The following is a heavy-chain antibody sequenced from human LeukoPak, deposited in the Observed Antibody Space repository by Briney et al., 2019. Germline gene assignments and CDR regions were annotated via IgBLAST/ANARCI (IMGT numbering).Heavy chain of an antibody. CDR2: IKQDGSEK. CDR3: ASCVLRFLEWLCGAFDI. J-gene: IGHJ3*02. Sequence: PGGSLRLSCAASGFTFSRYWMSWVRQAPGKGLEWVANIKQDGSEKYYVDSVKGRFTISRDNAKNSLYLQMNSLRAEDTAVYYCASCVLRFLEWLCGAFDIWGQGTMVTVSS. V-gene: IGHV3-7*01. CDR1: GFTFSRYW. D-gene: IGHD3-3*01.